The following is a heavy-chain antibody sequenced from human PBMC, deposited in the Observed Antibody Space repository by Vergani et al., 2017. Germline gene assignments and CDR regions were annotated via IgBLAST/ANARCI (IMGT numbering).Heavy chain of an antibody. CDR1: GGTFSSYA. Sequence: QVQLVQSGAEVKKPGSSVKVSCKASGGTFSSYAISWVRQAPGQGLEWMGGIIPIFGTANYAQKFQGRVTIPADESTSTAYMELSSLRSEDTAVYYCARPSIGLGYCSSTSCPRGHYYYYMDVWGKGTTVTVSS. J-gene: IGHJ6*03. V-gene: IGHV1-69*01. CDR3: ARPSIGLGYCSSTSCPRGHYYYYMDV. D-gene: IGHD2-2*01. CDR2: IIPIFGTA.